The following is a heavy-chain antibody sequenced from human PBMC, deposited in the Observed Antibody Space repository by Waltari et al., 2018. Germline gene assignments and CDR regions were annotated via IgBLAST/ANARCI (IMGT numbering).Heavy chain of an antibody. CDR1: GGSFSGYY. CDR2: INHSGST. J-gene: IGHJ2*01. D-gene: IGHD3-9*01. Sequence: QVQLQQWGAGLLKPSETLSLTCAVYGGSFSGYYWSWIRQPPVKGLEWIGEINHSGSTNYNPSLKSRVTISVDTSKNQFSLKLSSVTAADTAVYYCARETLYYDILTGYKRGYFDLWGRGTLVTVSS. V-gene: IGHV4-34*01. CDR3: ARETLYYDILTGYKRGYFDL.